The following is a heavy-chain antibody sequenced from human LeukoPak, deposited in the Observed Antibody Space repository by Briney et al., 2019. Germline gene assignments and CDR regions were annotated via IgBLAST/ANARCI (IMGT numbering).Heavy chain of an antibody. CDR1: GFTFSYYT. D-gene: IGHD3-22*01. CDR3: AKDQASSGYYSIDY. CDR2: ISGSGSST. Sequence: GGSLRLSCAASGFTFSYYTMSWVRQAPGKGLEWVSAISGSGSSTYYADSVKGRFTISRDNSKNTLYLQMNSLRAEDTAVYYCAKDQASSGYYSIDYWGQGTLVTVSS. V-gene: IGHV3-23*01. J-gene: IGHJ4*02.